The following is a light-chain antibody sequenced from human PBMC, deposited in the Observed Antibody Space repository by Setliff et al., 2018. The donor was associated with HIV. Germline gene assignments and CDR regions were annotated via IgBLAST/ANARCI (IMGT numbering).Light chain of an antibody. J-gene: IGLJ2*01. CDR2: ENN. Sequence: QSALAQPPSVSAAPGQKVTISCSGSNSNIGNDYVSWYQQLPGTAPKLLIFENNKRPSGIPDRFSGSKSGTSATLGITGLQTRDEADYYCGTWDNSLSAVVFGGGTKVTVL. CDR3: GTWDNSLSAVV. CDR1: NSNIGNDY. V-gene: IGLV1-51*02.